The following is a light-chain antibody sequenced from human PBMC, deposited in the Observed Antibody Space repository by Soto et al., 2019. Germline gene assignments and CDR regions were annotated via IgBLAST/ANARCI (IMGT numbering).Light chain of an antibody. J-gene: IGKJ4*01. Sequence: DIQMTQSPPSLSASVGDRVAITCRASQSINNYLNWYQQKPGKAPRLLIYGASALQSGVPSRFSGSGSGPDFTLTIGNLQPEDFATYYCQQTYDAPLTFGGRSKVDIK. CDR3: QQTYDAPLT. V-gene: IGKV1-39*01. CDR2: GAS. CDR1: QSINNY.